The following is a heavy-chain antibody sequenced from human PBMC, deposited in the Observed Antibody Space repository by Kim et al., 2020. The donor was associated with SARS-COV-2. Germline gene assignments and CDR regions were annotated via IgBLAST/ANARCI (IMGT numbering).Heavy chain of an antibody. CDR3: AKDRNGGSDY. J-gene: IGHJ4*02. V-gene: IGHV3-30*18. CDR2: ISYDGSNK. CDR1: GFTFSSYG. Sequence: GGSLRLSCAASGFTFSSYGMHWVRQAPGKGLEWVAVISYDGSNKYYADSVKGRFTISRDNSKNTLYLQMNSLRAEDTAVYYCAKDRNGGSDYWGQGTLVT. D-gene: IGHD1-1*01.